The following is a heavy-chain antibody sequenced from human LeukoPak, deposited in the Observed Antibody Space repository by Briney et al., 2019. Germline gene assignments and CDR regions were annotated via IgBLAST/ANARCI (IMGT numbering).Heavy chain of an antibody. CDR3: ARSEVGYAVLDF. V-gene: IGHV3-53*01. D-gene: IGHD1-26*01. J-gene: IGHJ4*02. CDR1: GFTVSSNK. CDR2: FYSGGGT. Sequence: PGGSLRLSCAASGFTVSSNKMSWVGQAPGKGREWVSVFYSGGGTYYADSVKGRFTISRDNSKNTVYLQMNSLRAEDTAVYYCARSEVGYAVLDFWGQGTLVTVSS.